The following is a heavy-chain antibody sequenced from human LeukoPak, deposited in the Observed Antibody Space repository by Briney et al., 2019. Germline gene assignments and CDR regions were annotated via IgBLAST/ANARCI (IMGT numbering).Heavy chain of an antibody. CDR1: GDSISTYN. CDR2: IYYRLTS. CDR3: ARAVGGDGSGSL. Sequence: SETLSLTCTVSGDSISTYNWSWSRQPPATGLEWIGYIYYRLTSDYNPSLKSRVTMSVDMSTRQISLKLSSVTAADTAVYYCARAVGGDGSGSLWGPGTLVTVSS. D-gene: IGHD3-10*01. J-gene: IGHJ4*02. V-gene: IGHV4-59*01.